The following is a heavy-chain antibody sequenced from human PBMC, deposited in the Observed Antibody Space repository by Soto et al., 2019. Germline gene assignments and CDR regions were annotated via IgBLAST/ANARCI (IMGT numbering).Heavy chain of an antibody. D-gene: IGHD6-19*01. V-gene: IGHV3-9*01. Sequence: EVQLVESGGGLVQPGRSLRLSCAASGFTFDDYAMHWVRQAPGKGLEWVSGISWNSGSIGYADSVKGRFTISRDNVKNSLYLQMNSLRAEDTALYYCAKGGYSSGYDYWGQGTLVTVSS. CDR3: AKGGYSSGYDY. CDR1: GFTFDDYA. CDR2: ISWNSGSI. J-gene: IGHJ4*02.